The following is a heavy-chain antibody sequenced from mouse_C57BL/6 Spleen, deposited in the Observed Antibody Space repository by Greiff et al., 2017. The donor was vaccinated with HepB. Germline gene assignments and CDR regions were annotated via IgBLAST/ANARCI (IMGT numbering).Heavy chain of an antibody. J-gene: IGHJ3*01. D-gene: IGHD2-4*01. V-gene: IGHV1-50*01. CDR1: GYTFTSYW. CDR2: IDPSDSYT. CDR3: ARRIYYDYLFAY. Sequence: QVQLQQSGAELVKPGASVKLSCKASGYTFTSYWMQWVKQRPGQGLEWIGEIDPSDSYTNYNQKFKGKATLTVDTSSSTAYMQLSSLTSEDSAVYYCARRIYYDYLFAYWGQGTLVTVSA.